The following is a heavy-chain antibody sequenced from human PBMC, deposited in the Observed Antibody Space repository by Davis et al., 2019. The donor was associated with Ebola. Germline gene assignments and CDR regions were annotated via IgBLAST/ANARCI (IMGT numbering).Heavy chain of an antibody. J-gene: IGHJ4*02. CDR2: IRPDGGDK. V-gene: IGHV3-30*02. CDR1: GFPFSSYG. CDR3: ARDRNWGCEY. D-gene: IGHD7-27*01. Sequence: GESLKISCAASGFPFSSYGFHWVRQAPGKGLEWVAFIRPDGGDKYYTDSVEGRFTASRDNSKNTLYLQMNGLRLEDTAVYYCARDRNWGCEYWGQGTLVTVSS.